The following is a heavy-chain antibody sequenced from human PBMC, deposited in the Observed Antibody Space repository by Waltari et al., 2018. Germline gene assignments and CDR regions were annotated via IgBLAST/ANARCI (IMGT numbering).Heavy chain of an antibody. V-gene: IGHV4-38-2*01. J-gene: IGHJ4*02. CDR1: GYSISSGYY. D-gene: IGHD3-10*01. CDR2: ISHSGST. CDR3: ARSDKGIDY. Sequence: QVQLQESGPGLLKPPETLSLTCVVSGYSISSGYYWGWIRQPPGKRLEWIGSISHSGSTYYNPSLKSPVTISVDTSKNQFSLKLSSVTAADTAVYYCARSDKGIDYWGQGTLVTVSS.